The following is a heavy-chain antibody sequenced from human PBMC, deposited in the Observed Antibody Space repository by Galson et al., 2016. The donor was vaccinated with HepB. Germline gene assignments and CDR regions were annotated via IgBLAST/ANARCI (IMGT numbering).Heavy chain of an antibody. CDR2: LDPEEGKK. CDR3: VTDPVVVGGGY. D-gene: IGHD2-21*01. V-gene: IGHV1-24*01. Sequence: SVKVSCKVSGFTLTELSIHWMRQAPGKGLEWMGGLDPEEGKKVYSQKFQGRVIMTEDTSTDTAYMELSSLRSEDTAVYYWVTDPVVVGGGYWGQGTLVIVSS. J-gene: IGHJ4*02. CDR1: GFTLTELS.